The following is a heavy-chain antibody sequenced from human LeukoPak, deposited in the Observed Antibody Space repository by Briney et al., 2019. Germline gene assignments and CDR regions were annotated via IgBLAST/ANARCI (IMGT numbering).Heavy chain of an antibody. V-gene: IGHV3-21*01. CDR2: ISSSSSYI. D-gene: IGHD4-17*01. J-gene: IGHJ4*02. CDR1: GFTFSSYS. Sequence: PGGSLRLSCAASGFTFSSYSMNWVRQAPGKGLEWVSSISSSSSYIYYADSVKGRFTISRDNAKNSLYLQMNSLRAEDTAVYYCARDLIKASYVETRFDYWGQGTLVTVSS. CDR3: ARDLIKASYVETRFDY.